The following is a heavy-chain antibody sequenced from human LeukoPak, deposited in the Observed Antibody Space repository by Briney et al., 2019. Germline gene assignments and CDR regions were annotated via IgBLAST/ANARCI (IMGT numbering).Heavy chain of an antibody. J-gene: IGHJ5*02. CDR2: IIPIFGTA. D-gene: IGHD7-27*01. CDR1: GGTFSSYA. Sequence: SVKVSCKASGGTFSSYAISWVRQAPGQGLEWMGGIIPIFGTANYAQKFRGRVTITADESTSTAYMELSSLRSEDTAVYYCARVPVTGDHWLDPWGQGTLVTVSS. V-gene: IGHV1-69*13. CDR3: ARVPVTGDHWLDP.